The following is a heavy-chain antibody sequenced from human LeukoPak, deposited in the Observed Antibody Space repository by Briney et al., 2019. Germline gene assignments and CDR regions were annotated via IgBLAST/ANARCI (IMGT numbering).Heavy chain of an antibody. CDR2: INQDGSEK. CDR3: ARGYYDFWSGYYSGDPFDY. D-gene: IGHD3-3*01. V-gene: IGHV3-7*04. CDR1: GFTFSSCW. Sequence: GGSLRLSCAASGFTFSSCWMSWVRQAPGKGLEGVANINQDGSEKYYVDSVKGRFTISRDNAKNSLYLQMNSLRAEDTAVYYCARGYYDFWSGYYSGDPFDYWGQGTLVTVSS. J-gene: IGHJ4*02.